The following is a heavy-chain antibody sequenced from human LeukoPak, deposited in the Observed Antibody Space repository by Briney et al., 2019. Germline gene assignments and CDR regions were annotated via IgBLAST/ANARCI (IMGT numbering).Heavy chain of an antibody. J-gene: IGHJ4*02. CDR3: ARSGVKDYGGIRFDY. V-gene: IGHV1-2*02. D-gene: IGHD4-23*01. Sequence: ASVKVSCKASGYTFTGYYMHWVRQAPGQGLEWMGWINPNSGGTNYAQKFQGRVTMARDSSISTAYMELSRLRSDDTAVYYCARSGVKDYGGIRFDYWGQGTLVTVSS. CDR1: GYTFTGYY. CDR2: INPNSGGT.